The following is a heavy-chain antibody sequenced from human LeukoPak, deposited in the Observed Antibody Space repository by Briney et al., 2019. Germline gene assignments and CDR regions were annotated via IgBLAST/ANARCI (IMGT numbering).Heavy chain of an antibody. Sequence: SETLSLTCTVSGGSISSGDYYWSWIRQPPGKGLEWIGYIYYSGSTYYNPSLKSRVTISVDTSKNQFSLKLNSVTAADTGLYRCANINYYGSGTYPPYYAMDVWGQGTTVTVSS. D-gene: IGHD3-10*01. V-gene: IGHV4-30-4*01. CDR1: GGSISSGDYY. J-gene: IGHJ6*02. CDR2: IYYSGST. CDR3: ANINYYGSGTYPPYYAMDV.